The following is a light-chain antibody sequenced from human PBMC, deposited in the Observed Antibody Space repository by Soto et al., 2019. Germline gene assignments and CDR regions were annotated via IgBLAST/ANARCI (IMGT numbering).Light chain of an antibody. J-gene: IGKJ2*01. CDR2: GAS. Sequence: EIVLTQSPGTLSLSPGERGTLSCRASQSVSNRYLAWYQQKPGQAPRLLIYGASSRATGIPDRFSGSGSGTDFTLTISRLEPEDFAVYYCQQYGSTPRTFGQGTKLEIK. CDR3: QQYGSTPRT. CDR1: QSVSNRY. V-gene: IGKV3-20*01.